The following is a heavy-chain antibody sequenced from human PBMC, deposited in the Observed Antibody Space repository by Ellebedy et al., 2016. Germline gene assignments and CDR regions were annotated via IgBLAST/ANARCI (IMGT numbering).Heavy chain of an antibody. CDR1: GFTFSSSP. J-gene: IGHJ2*01. CDR3: AKGIARGNWYFDL. V-gene: IGHV3-30*04. CDR2: ISFDETHK. D-gene: IGHD6-13*01. Sequence: GESLKISCAASGFTFSSSPMHWVRQAPGKGLEWVAAISFDETHKYFADSVRGRFSISRDNSKNTLYLQVNTLRPEDTAVYYCAKGIARGNWYFDLWGRGTLVTVSS.